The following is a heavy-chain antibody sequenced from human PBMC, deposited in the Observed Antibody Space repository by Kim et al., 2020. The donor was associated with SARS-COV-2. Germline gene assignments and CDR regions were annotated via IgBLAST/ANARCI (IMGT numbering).Heavy chain of an antibody. J-gene: IGHJ4*02. CDR2: IGSSGGRT. Sequence: GGSLRLSCAASGFTFSSYAMTWVRQAPGKGLEWVSAIGSSGGRTYYADSVKGRFTISRDNSKHTLFLRMNSLRAEDTAVYYWAKVAAGVSYDFWSGYFVWGQGTLVTVS. CDR3: AKVAAGVSYDFWSGYFV. CDR1: GFTFSSYA. D-gene: IGHD3-3*01. V-gene: IGHV3-23*01.